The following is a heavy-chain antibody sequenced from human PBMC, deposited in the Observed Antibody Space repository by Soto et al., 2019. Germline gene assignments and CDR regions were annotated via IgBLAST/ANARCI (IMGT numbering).Heavy chain of an antibody. J-gene: IGHJ4*02. V-gene: IGHV1-69*13. Sequence: SVKVSCKDSGGTFSSYAISWVRQAPGQGLEWMGGIIPIFGTANYAQKFQGRVTITADESTSTAYMELSSLRSEDTAVYYCARAGYYDSSQVLYYFDYWGQGTLVTVSS. CDR2: IIPIFGTA. CDR3: ARAGYYDSSQVLYYFDY. CDR1: GGTFSSYA. D-gene: IGHD3-22*01.